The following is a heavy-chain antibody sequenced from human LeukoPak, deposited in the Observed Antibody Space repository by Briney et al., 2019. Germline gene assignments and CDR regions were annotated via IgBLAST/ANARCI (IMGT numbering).Heavy chain of an antibody. V-gene: IGHV3-23*01. D-gene: IGHD4-11*01. Sequence: PGGSLRLSCAASGFTFSSYAMSWVRQAPGKGLEWVSAVSGSGVNTYYADSVKGRFTISRDNSKNTVHLQMKSLRAEDTAVYYCAKEILETTYFDYWGQGTLVTVSS. CDR2: VSGSGVNT. J-gene: IGHJ4*02. CDR1: GFTFSSYA. CDR3: AKEILETTYFDY.